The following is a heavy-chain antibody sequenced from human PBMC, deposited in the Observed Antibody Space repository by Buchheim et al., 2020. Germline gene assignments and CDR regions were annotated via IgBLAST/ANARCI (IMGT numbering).Heavy chain of an antibody. J-gene: IGHJ6*02. CDR3: ARPGYCSGASCRWDGMDV. CDR1: GGSLSSSGYY. CDR2: IYYSGST. V-gene: IGHV4-39*01. D-gene: IGHD2-15*01. Sequence: QLQLQESGPGLVKPSETLSLTCTVSGGSLSSSGYYWGWIRQPPGKGLEWIGSIYYSGSTYYNSSLKSRVTISVDASKKQLSLKLSSVTAADTAVYYCARPGYCSGASCRWDGMDVWGQGTT.